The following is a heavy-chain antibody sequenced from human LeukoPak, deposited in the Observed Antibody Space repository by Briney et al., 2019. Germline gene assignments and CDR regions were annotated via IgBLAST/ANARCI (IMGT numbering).Heavy chain of an antibody. D-gene: IGHD6-19*01. CDR3: ASNLVAGTFDI. CDR2: IWYDGSNK. CDR1: GFTFSSYG. Sequence: PGRSLRLSCAASGFTFSSYGMHWVRQAPGKGLEWVAVIWYDGSNKYYADSVKGRFTISRDNSKNTLYLQMNSLRAEDTAVYYCASNLVAGTFDIWGQETMVTVSS. J-gene: IGHJ3*02. V-gene: IGHV3-33*01.